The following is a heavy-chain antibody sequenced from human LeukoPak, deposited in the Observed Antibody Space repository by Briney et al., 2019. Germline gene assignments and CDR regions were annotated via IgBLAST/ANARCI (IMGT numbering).Heavy chain of an antibody. J-gene: IGHJ4*02. CDR1: GYTFTNYD. CDR3: ARNPPRTGDFNS. CDR2: MSPNNGDT. V-gene: IGHV1-8*01. D-gene: IGHD7-27*01. Sequence: ASVKVSCKTSGYTFTNYDINWVRQATGQGLEWLGWMSPNNGDTGYAQKFQGRVTMTRDTSTNTAYMELSGLTSEDTAVYYCARNPPRTGDFNSWGQGALVTVSS.